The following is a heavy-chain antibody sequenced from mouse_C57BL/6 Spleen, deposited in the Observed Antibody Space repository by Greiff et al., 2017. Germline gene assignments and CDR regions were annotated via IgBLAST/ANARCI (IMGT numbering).Heavy chain of an antibody. V-gene: IGHV1-72*01. CDR1: GYTFTSYW. CDR3: ARGEGYSNYERWYFDV. CDR2: IDPNSGGT. J-gene: IGHJ1*03. D-gene: IGHD2-5*01. Sequence: VQLQQPGAELVKPGASVKLSCKASGYTFTSYWMHWVKQRPGRGLEWIGRIDPNSGGTKYNEKFKSKVTLTVNKPSSTAYMQLSSLTSEDSAVYYCARGEGYSNYERWYFDVWGTGTTVTVSS.